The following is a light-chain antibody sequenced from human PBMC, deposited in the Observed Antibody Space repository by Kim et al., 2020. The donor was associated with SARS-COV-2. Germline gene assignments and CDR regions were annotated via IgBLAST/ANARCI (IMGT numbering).Light chain of an antibody. Sequence: SVSQGQTASITCSGDKLGDKYACWYQQKPGQSPVLVIYQDSKRPSGIPERFSGSNSGNTATLTISGTQAMDEADYYCQAWDSSTAVFGGGTKVTVL. J-gene: IGLJ2*01. CDR2: QDS. CDR3: QAWDSSTAV. V-gene: IGLV3-1*01. CDR1: KLGDKY.